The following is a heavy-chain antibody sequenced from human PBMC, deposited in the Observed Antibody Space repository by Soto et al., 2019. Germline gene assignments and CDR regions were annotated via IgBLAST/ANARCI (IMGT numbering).Heavy chain of an antibody. V-gene: IGHV6-1*01. D-gene: IGHD6-6*01. CDR1: VDSVSSNSAA. Sequence: SQTLSLTCAISVDSVSSNSAAWNWIRQSPSRGLEWLGRTYYRSKWYNDYAVSVKSRITINPDTSKNQFSLQLNSVTPEDTAVYFCARTLSSSAENGFDPWGQGTLVTVSS. CDR2: TYYRSKWYN. J-gene: IGHJ5*02. CDR3: ARTLSSSAENGFDP.